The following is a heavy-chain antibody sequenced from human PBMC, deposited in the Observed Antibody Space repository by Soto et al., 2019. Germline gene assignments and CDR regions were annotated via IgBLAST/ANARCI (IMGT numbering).Heavy chain of an antibody. CDR2: IYYSGST. CDR3: ARAGYCSGGSCYSLYYFDY. Sequence: QVQLQESGPGLVKPSQTLSLTCTVSGGSISSGGYYWSWIRQHPGKGLEWIGYIYYSGSTYYNPYLKSRVTISADTSKNQFSRKLSSVTAADTAVYYCARAGYCSGGSCYSLYYFDYWGQGTLVTVSS. J-gene: IGHJ4*02. CDR1: GGSISSGGYY. D-gene: IGHD2-15*01. V-gene: IGHV4-31*03.